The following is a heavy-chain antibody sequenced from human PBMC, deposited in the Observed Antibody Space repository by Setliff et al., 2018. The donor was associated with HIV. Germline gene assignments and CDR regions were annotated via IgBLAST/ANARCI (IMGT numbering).Heavy chain of an antibody. J-gene: IGHJ3*01. D-gene: IGHD7-27*01. V-gene: IGHV4-59*12. CDR3: ARDYGGNWGSLDDAFEF. CDR1: GGSIVRYY. Sequence: SETLSLTCIVSGGSIVRYYWTWIRQPPGKGLEWIGSIHYSGRTNYSPSLQSRVTMPVDLSKNEFSLKLNFVTAADTAVYFCARDYGGNWGSLDDAFEFWGPGTTVTVSS. CDR2: IHYSGRT.